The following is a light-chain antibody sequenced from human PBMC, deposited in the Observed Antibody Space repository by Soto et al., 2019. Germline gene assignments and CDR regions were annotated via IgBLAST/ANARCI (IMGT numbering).Light chain of an antibody. J-gene: IGKJ1*01. CDR1: PGLSNEN. V-gene: IGKV3-20*01. CDR2: GAY. Sequence: EVVLTQSPTTLSLSPGERTTLSCRATPGLSNENLAWFQQKPGLAPRLLIYGAYSRATGIPDRFSGSGSGTEFSLTISKLEPEDAAVYFCQQYGYSWSFGQGTKVQIK. CDR3: QQYGYSWS.